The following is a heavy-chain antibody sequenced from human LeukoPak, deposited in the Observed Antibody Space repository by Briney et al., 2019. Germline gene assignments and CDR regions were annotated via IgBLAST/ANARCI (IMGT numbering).Heavy chain of an antibody. D-gene: IGHD1-26*01. J-gene: IGHJ2*01. CDR2: VNQDGSAE. V-gene: IGHV3-7*02. CDR1: GFTFSYYE. CDR3: ARTDSGSYGYFDL. Sequence: PGGSLRLSCAPSGFTFSYYEMGWVRRAPGKGLEWVANVNQDGSAEKYVDSVRGRFTISRDNAEKSLSLQMNNLRAEDTAVYCCARTDSGSYGYFDLWGRGTLVTVSS.